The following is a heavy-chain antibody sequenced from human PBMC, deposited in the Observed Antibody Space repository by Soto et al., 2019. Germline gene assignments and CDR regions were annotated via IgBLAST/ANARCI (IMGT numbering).Heavy chain of an antibody. V-gene: IGHV4-30-4*01. Sequence: SETLSPTCTVSGGSISSGDYYWSGIRHPPGKGLEWIGYIYYSGITYYNPSLKSRVTISVDTSKNQFSLKLSSVTAADTAVYYCARAGGTTNCPCYYYGMDVWGQGTTVTVSS. J-gene: IGHJ6*02. CDR1: GGSISSGDYY. CDR3: ARAGGTTNCPCYYYGMDV. D-gene: IGHD7-27*01. CDR2: IYYSGIT.